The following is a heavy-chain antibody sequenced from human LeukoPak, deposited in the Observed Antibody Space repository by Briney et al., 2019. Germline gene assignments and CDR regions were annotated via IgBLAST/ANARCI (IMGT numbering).Heavy chain of an antibody. D-gene: IGHD6-19*01. CDR3: AKATRSPLTVAGTQYDY. CDR1: GFTFSSYA. V-gene: IGHV3-23*01. J-gene: IGHJ4*02. Sequence: GGSLGLSCAASGFTFSSYAMSWVRQASGKGLEWVSGMSGGGGNTYYADSVKGRFTISRDNSKNTLSLQMNTLRAEDTAVYYCAKATRSPLTVAGTQYDYWGQGTLVTVSS. CDR2: MSGGGGNT.